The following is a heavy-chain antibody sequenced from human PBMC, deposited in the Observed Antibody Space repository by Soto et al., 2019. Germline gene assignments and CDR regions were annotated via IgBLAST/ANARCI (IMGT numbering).Heavy chain of an antibody. V-gene: IGHV1-69*13. CDR3: ARGPPITMIVVVITTGMDYYYGMDV. CDR1: GGTFSSYA. J-gene: IGHJ6*02. Sequence: SVKVSCKASGGTFSSYAISWVRQAPGQGLEWMGGIIPIFGTANYAQKFQGRVTITADESTSTAYMELSSLRSEDTAVYYCARGPPITMIVVVITTGMDYYYGMDVWGQGTTVTVSS. CDR2: IIPIFGTA. D-gene: IGHD3-22*01.